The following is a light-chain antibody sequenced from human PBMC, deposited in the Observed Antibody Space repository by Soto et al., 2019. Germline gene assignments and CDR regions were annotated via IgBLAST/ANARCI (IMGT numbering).Light chain of an antibody. CDR1: NIGSKS. Sequence: SYELTQPPSVSVAPGQTARITCGGNNIGSKSVHWYQQKPCQAPVLVVYDDSDRPSGIPERFSGSNSGNTATLTMSRVEDGDEADYYCQVWDSSSDHPEVFGGGTKLTVL. CDR2: DDS. V-gene: IGLV3-21*02. J-gene: IGLJ3*02. CDR3: QVWDSSSDHPEV.